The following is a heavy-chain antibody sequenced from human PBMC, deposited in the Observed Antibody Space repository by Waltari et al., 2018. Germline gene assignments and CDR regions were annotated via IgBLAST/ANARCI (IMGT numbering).Heavy chain of an antibody. Sequence: QAQLVPSGAEVTQPGASVKGPCHASGHTFTGYHPPWLRQAPGQGLESMGWINPNNGDTNYAQNFLGRVTMTRDTSINTAYMVLTGLRSDDTAVFYCARDPGPIVGAPDYWGQGTLVTVSS. D-gene: IGHD1-26*01. CDR2: INPNNGDT. CDR3: ARDPGPIVGAPDY. V-gene: IGHV1-2*02. CDR1: GHTFTGYH. J-gene: IGHJ4*02.